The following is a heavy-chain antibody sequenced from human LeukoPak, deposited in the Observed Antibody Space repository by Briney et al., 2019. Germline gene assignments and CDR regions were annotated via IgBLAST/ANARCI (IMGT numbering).Heavy chain of an antibody. V-gene: IGHV4-31*03. D-gene: IGHD5-18*01. Sequence: SETLSLTCSVSGGSISNSIYYWSWIRQHPGKGLEWIGYIYYSGSTYYNPSLKSRVTISVDTSKNQFSLKLSSVTAADTAVYYCARGVDTAMEIDYWGQGTLVTVSS. CDR3: ARGVDTAMEIDY. CDR2: IYYSGST. CDR1: GGSISNSIYY. J-gene: IGHJ4*02.